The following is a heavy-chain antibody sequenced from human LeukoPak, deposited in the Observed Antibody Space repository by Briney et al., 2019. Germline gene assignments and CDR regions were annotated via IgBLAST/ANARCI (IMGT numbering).Heavy chain of an antibody. J-gene: IGHJ4*02. Sequence: GGSLRLSCAASGFTFSDFNMNWVRQAPGKGLEWISYITTTSDAVYYADSVKGRFTISRDNAKNSLYLQMNSLRAEDTAVYYCARDPGILTGYDYWGQGTLVTVSS. CDR1: GFTFSDFN. V-gene: IGHV3-48*01. D-gene: IGHD3-9*01. CDR2: ITTTSDAV. CDR3: ARDPGILTGYDY.